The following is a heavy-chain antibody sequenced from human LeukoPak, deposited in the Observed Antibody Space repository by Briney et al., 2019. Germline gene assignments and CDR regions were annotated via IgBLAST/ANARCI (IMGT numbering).Heavy chain of an antibody. V-gene: IGHV3-9*01. D-gene: IGHD6-13*01. CDR2: ISWSSGSI. J-gene: IGHJ3*02. CDR3: AKMSSSWGDALDI. Sequence: PGRSLRLSCAASGFTFDDYAMDWVRQAPGKGLEWVSGISWSSGSIGYADSVKGRFTISRDNAKNSLYLQMNSLRVEDTALYYCAKMSSSWGDALDIWGQGTMVIVSS. CDR1: GFTFDDYA.